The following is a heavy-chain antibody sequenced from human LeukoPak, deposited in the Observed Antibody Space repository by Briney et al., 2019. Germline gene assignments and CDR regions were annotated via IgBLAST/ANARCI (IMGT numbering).Heavy chain of an antibody. CDR2: IIPIFGTA. J-gene: IGHJ6*03. V-gene: IGHV1-69*01. D-gene: IGHD6-6*01. CDR1: GGTFSSYA. Sequence: SAKVSCKASGGTFSSYAISWVRQAPGQGLEWMGGIIPIFGTANYAQKFQGRVTITADESTSTAYMELSSLRSEDTAVYYCGIAARPRVYYYYYYMDVWGKGTTVTVSS. CDR3: GIAARPRVYYYYYYMDV.